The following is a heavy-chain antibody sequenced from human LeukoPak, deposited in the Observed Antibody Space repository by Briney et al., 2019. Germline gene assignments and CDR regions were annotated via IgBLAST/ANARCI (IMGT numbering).Heavy chain of an antibody. V-gene: IGHV3-23*01. CDR2: ISGSGGST. CDR3: AKALNYYGSGSYYNH. J-gene: IGHJ5*02. CDR1: GFTFSSYA. Sequence: TGGSLRLSCAASGFTFSSYAMSWVRQAPGKGLEWVSAISGSGGSTYYADSVKGRFTISRDNSKNTLYLQMNSLRAEDTAVYYCAKALNYYGSGSYYNHWGQGALVTDSS. D-gene: IGHD3-10*01.